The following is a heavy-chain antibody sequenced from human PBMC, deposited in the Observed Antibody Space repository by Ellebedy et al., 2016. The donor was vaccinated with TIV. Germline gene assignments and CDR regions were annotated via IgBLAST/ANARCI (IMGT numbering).Heavy chain of an antibody. CDR1: GFTFSSYA. CDR2: ISSTGSMT. J-gene: IGHJ4*02. V-gene: IGHV3-23*01. D-gene: IGHD3-22*01. CDR3: AKGRGGGSDTSAPRYYFDY. Sequence: GESLKISCAASGFTFSSYAMSWVRQAPGKGLEWVSTISSTGSMTYYADSVEGRFIISRDNSKKTLYLQMNSLRAEETAVYYCAKGRGGGSDTSAPRYYFDYWGLGTLVTVSS.